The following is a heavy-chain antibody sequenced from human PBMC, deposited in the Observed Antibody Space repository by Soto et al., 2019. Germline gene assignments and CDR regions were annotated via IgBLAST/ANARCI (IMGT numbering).Heavy chain of an antibody. CDR1: GFTVSSNY. CDR3: ARDRIYYDFPWFTGGYYYYGMDV. CDR2: IYSGGST. V-gene: IGHV3-53*01. Sequence: GGSLRLSCAASGFTVSSNYMSWVRQAPGKGLEWVSVIYSGGSTYYADSVKDRFTISRDNSKNTLYLQMNSLRAEDTAVYYCARDRIYYDFPWFTGGYYYYGMDVWGQGTPVTVSS. D-gene: IGHD3-3*01. J-gene: IGHJ6*02.